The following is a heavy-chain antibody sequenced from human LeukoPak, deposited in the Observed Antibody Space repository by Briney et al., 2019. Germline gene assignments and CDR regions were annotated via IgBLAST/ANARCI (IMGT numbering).Heavy chain of an antibody. V-gene: IGHV1-2*02. J-gene: IGHJ4*02. CDR1: GYTFTGYY. CDR2: INPNSGGT. Sequence: ASVKVSCKASGYTFTGYYMHWARQAPGQGLEWMGWINPNSGGTNYAQKFQGRVTMTRDTSISTAYMELSRLRSDDTAVYYCARILPYYYDSSGWIDYWGQGTLVTVSS. D-gene: IGHD3-22*01. CDR3: ARILPYYYDSSGWIDY.